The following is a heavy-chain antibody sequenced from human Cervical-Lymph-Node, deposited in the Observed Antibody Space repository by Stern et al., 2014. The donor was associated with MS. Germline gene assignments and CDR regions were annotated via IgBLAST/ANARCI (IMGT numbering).Heavy chain of an antibody. CDR3: ATDRGDFRCGYSAPTKGDGLDV. CDR2: IDPEDGET. V-gene: IGHV1-24*01. D-gene: IGHD3-3*01. CDR1: GYTLTEFS. J-gene: IGHJ6*02. Sequence: QVQLGESGAEVKKPGASVQVSCKPSGYTLTEFSIHWVRQAPGQRPEWMGGIDPEDGETIYAPKFQGRVTMTEDTSADTAYMELSSLGSGDTAWYYCATDRGDFRCGYSAPTKGDGLDVWGQGATVTVPS.